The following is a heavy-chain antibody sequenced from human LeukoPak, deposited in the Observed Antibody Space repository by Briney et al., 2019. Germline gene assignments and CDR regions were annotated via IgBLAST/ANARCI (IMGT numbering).Heavy chain of an antibody. J-gene: IGHJ6*03. V-gene: IGHV4-39*07. CDR3: ARGAVPVGYYYMDV. CDR1: GGSISSSGYY. CDR2: IYYSGST. D-gene: IGHD1-26*01. Sequence: SETLSLTCTVSGGSISSSGYYWGWIRQPPGKGLEWIGSIYYSGSTYYNPSLKSRVTISVDTSKNQFSLKLSSVTAADTAVYYCARGAVPVGYYYMDVWGKGTTVTVSS.